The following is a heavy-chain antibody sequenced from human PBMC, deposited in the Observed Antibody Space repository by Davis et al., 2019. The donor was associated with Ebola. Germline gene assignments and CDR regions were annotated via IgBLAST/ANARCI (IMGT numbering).Heavy chain of an antibody. CDR3: AKQRGVGAIDYDY. Sequence: GGSLRLSCAASGITLSSYSMNWVCQAPGKGLEWVSYISGYSSTISYADSVKGRFTISRDNAKNSLYLQMNSLRDEDTAVYYCAKQRGVGAIDYDYWGRGTVVTVSS. V-gene: IGHV3-48*02. J-gene: IGHJ4*02. CDR1: GITLSSYS. D-gene: IGHD1-26*01. CDR2: ISGYSSTI.